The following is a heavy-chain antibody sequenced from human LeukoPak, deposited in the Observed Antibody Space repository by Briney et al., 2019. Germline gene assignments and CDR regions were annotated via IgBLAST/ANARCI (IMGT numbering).Heavy chain of an antibody. D-gene: IGHD1-7*01. Sequence: PGGSLTLSCAASGFTFDDHAMHWARQAPGKGLEWVSLITGDSGSTYYTDSVKCLFTISRDNSKNSIYLQMISLSTEDTALYYCAKDAGITGTNWFDPWGQGTLVTVSS. CDR1: GFTFDDHA. V-gene: IGHV3-43*02. CDR3: AKDAGITGTNWFDP. CDR2: ITGDSGST. J-gene: IGHJ5*02.